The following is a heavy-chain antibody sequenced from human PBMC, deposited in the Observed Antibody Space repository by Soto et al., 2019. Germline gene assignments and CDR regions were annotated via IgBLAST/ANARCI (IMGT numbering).Heavy chain of an antibody. V-gene: IGHV4-59*01. D-gene: IGHD5-18*01. CDR2: IYYSGST. CDR3: AREGYSYGLYYFDY. CDR1: GGSISSYY. J-gene: IGHJ4*02. Sequence: ASETLSLTCTVSGGSISSYYWSWIRQPPGKGLEWIGYIYYSGSTNYNPSLKGRVTISVDTSKNQFSLKLSSVTAADTAVYYCAREGYSYGLYYFDYWGQGTLVTVSS.